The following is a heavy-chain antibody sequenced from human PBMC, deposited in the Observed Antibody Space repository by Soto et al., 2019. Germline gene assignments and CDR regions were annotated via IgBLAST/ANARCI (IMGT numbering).Heavy chain of an antibody. Sequence: LRLSCAASGFTFSSYAMSWVRQAPGKGLEWVSAISGSGGSTYYADSVKGRFTISRDNSKNTLYLQMNSLRAEDTAVYYCAKDQWSDSSGYYPSIFDYWGQGTLVTVSS. J-gene: IGHJ4*02. V-gene: IGHV3-23*01. CDR3: AKDQWSDSSGYYPSIFDY. D-gene: IGHD3-22*01. CDR2: ISGSGGST. CDR1: GFTFSSYA.